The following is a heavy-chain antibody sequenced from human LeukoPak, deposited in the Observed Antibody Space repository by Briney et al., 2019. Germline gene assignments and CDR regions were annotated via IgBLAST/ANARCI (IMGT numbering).Heavy chain of an antibody. D-gene: IGHD2-8*02. J-gene: IGHJ3*02. CDR1: GFTLNNYW. CDR3: ARPPEYCTGRNCIDAFDI. CDR2: IKQDGRQR. Sequence: GESLKISCAASGFTLNNYWMSWVRQAPGKGLEWVANIKQDGRQRVYVDSVEGRFTISRDNAENSLYLQMDSLRAEDTAMYYSARPPEYCTGRNCIDAFDIWGQGTMVTVSS. V-gene: IGHV3-7*01.